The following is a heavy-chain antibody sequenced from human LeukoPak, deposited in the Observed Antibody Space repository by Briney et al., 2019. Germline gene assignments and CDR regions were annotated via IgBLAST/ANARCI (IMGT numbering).Heavy chain of an antibody. J-gene: IGHJ4*02. CDR3: SRDSARRDGYNFDY. V-gene: IGHV3-30*04. D-gene: IGHD5-24*01. Sequence: GGSLRLSCAASGFTFSSYAMHWVRQAPGKGLEWVALILYDGSNKYYADSVKGRFTISRDNSKNTLYLQMNTLRAEDTALYYCSRDSARRDGYNFDYWGQGTLVTVSS. CDR1: GFTFSSYA. CDR2: ILYDGSNK.